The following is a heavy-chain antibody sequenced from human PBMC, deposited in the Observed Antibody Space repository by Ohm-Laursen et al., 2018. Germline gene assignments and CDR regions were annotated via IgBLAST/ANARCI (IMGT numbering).Heavy chain of an antibody. CDR3: ARAPYGDYAPRATVAFDI. CDR2: IYYSGST. CDR1: GGSISSYY. J-gene: IGHJ3*02. V-gene: IGHV4-59*07. D-gene: IGHD4-17*01. Sequence: SDTLSLTCTVSGGSISSYYWSWIRQPPGKGLEWIGYIYYSGSTNYNPSLKSRVTISVDTSKNQFSLKLSSVTAADTAVYYCARAPYGDYAPRATVAFDIWGQGTMVTVSS.